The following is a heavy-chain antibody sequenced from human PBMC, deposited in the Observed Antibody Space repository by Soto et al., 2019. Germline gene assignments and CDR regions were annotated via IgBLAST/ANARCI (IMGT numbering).Heavy chain of an antibody. CDR3: ARDPVDCLTGYTYYYFDD. Sequence: ASVKVSCKASGYTFTSYGFSWVRQAPGQGLEWMGWISGYNGNTNYAQKFQGRVTMTTDTSTTTAYMELRRLGSDDTAVYYCARDPVDCLTGYTYYYFDDWGQGTLVTVSS. J-gene: IGHJ4*02. CDR2: ISGYNGNT. CDR1: GYTFTSYG. V-gene: IGHV1-18*01. D-gene: IGHD3-9*01.